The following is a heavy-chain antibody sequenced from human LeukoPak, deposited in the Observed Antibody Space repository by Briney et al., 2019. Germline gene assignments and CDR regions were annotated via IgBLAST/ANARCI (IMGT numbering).Heavy chain of an antibody. V-gene: IGHV1-46*01. J-gene: IGHJ4*02. CDR2: INPSGGST. Sequence: GASVKVSCKASGYTFTGYYMHWVRQAPGQGLEWMGIINPSGGSTSYAQKFQGRVTMTRDMSTSTVYMELSSLRSEDTAVYYCARVDGSGGYFDYWGQGTLVTVSS. CDR3: ARVDGSGGYFDY. D-gene: IGHD3-10*01. CDR1: GYTFTGYY.